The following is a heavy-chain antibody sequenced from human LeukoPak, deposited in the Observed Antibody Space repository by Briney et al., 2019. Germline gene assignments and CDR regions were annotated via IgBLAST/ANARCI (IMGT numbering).Heavy chain of an antibody. J-gene: IGHJ4*02. CDR2: IKGDGIST. Sequence: GGSLRLSCAASGFDFSSNWMHWVRHAPGQGLVWVSRIKGDGISTNYADSVKGRFTISRDNSRSTLYLQMNSLRPEDTAIYYCAREGYYGSGSPPSLYFDYWGQGTLVTVSS. V-gene: IGHV3-74*01. CDR3: AREGYYGSGSPPSLYFDY. D-gene: IGHD3-10*01. CDR1: GFDFSSNW.